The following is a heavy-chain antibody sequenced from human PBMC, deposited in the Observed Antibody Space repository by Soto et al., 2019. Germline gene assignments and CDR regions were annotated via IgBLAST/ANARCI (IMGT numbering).Heavy chain of an antibody. CDR1: GFTVNTNY. CDR3: ARDFRGGDYGAYFDY. V-gene: IGHV3-53*01. CDR2: LYSGGSA. J-gene: IGHJ4*02. Sequence: EVQLVESGGGLVQPGGSLRLSCAASGFTVNTNYMTWVRQAPGKGLEWVSVLYSGGSAYYADSVRGRFTISRDNAKNSLYLQMNSLRAEDTAVYYCARDFRGGDYGAYFDYWGQGTLVTVSS. D-gene: IGHD4-17*01.